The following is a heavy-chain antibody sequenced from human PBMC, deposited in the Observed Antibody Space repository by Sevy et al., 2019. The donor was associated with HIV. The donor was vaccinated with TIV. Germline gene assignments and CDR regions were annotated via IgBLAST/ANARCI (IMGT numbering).Heavy chain of an antibody. CDR2: IKQDGSEK. CDR3: ANLRDDSSGFRFDY. CDR1: GFTFRRYW. D-gene: IGHD3-22*01. J-gene: IGHJ4*02. Sequence: GGSLRLSCAASGFTFRRYWMSWVRQAPGKGLEWVANIKQDGSEKYYVDSVKGRFTISRDNAKNSLYLQMNSLRGEDTAVYYCANLRDDSSGFRFDYWGQGTLVTVSS. V-gene: IGHV3-7*01.